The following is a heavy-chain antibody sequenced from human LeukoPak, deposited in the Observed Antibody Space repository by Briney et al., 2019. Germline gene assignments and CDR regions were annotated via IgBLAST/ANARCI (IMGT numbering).Heavy chain of an antibody. CDR3: ARRGSFYDTRGYYYFYS. V-gene: IGHV4-59*08. D-gene: IGHD3-22*01. CDR2: IYYSGST. CDR1: GGSINSYY. Sequence: SETLSLTCTVSGGSINSYYWSWIRQPPGKGLEWIGYIYYSGSTNYSPSLKSRVTISVDTSKNQFSLKLSSVTAADTAVYYCARRGSFYDTRGYYYFYSWGQGILVTVSS. J-gene: IGHJ4*02.